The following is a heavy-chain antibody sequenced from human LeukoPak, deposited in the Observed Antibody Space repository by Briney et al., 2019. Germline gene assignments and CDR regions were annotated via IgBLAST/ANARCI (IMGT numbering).Heavy chain of an antibody. CDR1: GYTFTSYY. CDR3: AMNYDSSGYTLPVDY. J-gene: IGHJ4*02. V-gene: IGHV1-46*03. D-gene: IGHD3-22*01. CDR2: INPSGGST. Sequence: ASVKVSCKASGYTFTSYYMHWVRQAPGQGLEWMGIINPSGGSTSYAQKFQGRVTMTRDMSTSTAYMELSSLRSEDTAVYYCAMNYDSSGYTLPVDYWGQGTLVTVSS.